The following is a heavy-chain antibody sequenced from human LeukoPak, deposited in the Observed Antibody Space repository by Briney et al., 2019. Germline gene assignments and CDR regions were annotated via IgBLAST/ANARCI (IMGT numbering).Heavy chain of an antibody. V-gene: IGHV4-4*07. CDR1: GGFIHTYN. CDR2: NNVAGDS. Sequence: NPSETLSLTCTVSGGFIHTYNWIWIRQPAGKGLEWVGRNNVAGDSYYNPSLKGRVSISVDRPNNRFSLELTSVTAADTAVYYCARDREHSYGSDLDHWGQGILVTVSS. CDR3: ARDREHSYGSDLDH. J-gene: IGHJ4*02. D-gene: IGHD5-18*01.